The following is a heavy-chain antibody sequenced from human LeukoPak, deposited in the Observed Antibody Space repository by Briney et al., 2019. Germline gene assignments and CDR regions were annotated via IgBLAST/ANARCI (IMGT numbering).Heavy chain of an antibody. CDR1: GFTFSNYV. J-gene: IGHJ6*04. CDR3: AKIWAAGYDIDV. CDR2: ISGSGDTT. Sequence: GGSLRLSCTASGFTFSNYVMSWVRQAPGKGLEWVSTISGSGDTTYYADSVKGRFTISRDNSKNTLYLQINSLRAEDTAIYYCAKIWAAGYDIDVWGKGTTVTVSS. V-gene: IGHV3-23*01. D-gene: IGHD6-25*01.